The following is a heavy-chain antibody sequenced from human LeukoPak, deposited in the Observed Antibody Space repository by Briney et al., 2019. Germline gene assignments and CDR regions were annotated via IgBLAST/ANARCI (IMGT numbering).Heavy chain of an antibody. D-gene: IGHD3-10*01. V-gene: IGHV6-1*01. J-gene: IGHJ3*02. CDR2: TYYRSKWYN. Sequence: SQTLSLTCAISGDSVSSNSVAWNWIRQSPSRGLEWLGRTYYRSKWYNDYAVSVKSRITINPDTSKNQFSLKLSSVTAADTAVYYCARRGNGSGPTIGAFDIWGQGTMVTVSS. CDR3: ARRGNGSGPTIGAFDI. CDR1: GDSVSSNSVA.